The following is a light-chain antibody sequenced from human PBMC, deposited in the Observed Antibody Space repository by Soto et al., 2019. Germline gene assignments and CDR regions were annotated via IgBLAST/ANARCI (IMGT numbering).Light chain of an antibody. Sequence: DIVMTQSPDSLAVSLGERATINCKSSQSVLYNSNNKNYLAWYQQKPGQPPKLLIYWASTRESGVPDRFSGSGSETDFTLTISSLQAEDVAVYYCQQYYSIPPTFGQGTKLEIK. CDR2: WAS. CDR1: QSVLYNSNNKNY. CDR3: QQYYSIPPT. J-gene: IGKJ2*01. V-gene: IGKV4-1*01.